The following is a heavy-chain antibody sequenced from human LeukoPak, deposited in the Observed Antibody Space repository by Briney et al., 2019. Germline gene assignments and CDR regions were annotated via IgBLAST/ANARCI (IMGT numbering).Heavy chain of an antibody. CDR1: GFTFSSYE. J-gene: IGHJ4*02. V-gene: IGHV3-33*06. Sequence: PGGSLRLSCAASGFTFSSYEMNWVRQAPGKGLEWVAVIWYDGSNKYYADSVKGRFTISRDNSKNTLYLQMNSLRAEDTALYYCAKGPSETAMATAFDYWGQGTLVTVSS. D-gene: IGHD5-18*01. CDR3: AKGPSETAMATAFDY. CDR2: IWYDGSNK.